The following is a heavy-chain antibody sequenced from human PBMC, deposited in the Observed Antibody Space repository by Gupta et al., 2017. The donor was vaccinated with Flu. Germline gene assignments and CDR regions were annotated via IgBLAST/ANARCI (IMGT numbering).Heavy chain of an antibody. CDR3: ARGHWDN. J-gene: IGHJ4*02. V-gene: IGHV3-48*03. Sequence: CTASGFDFNSYEMCWVRQAPGRGLEWVAFISSSAVTYYTDPVRGRFTISRDNANNLLYLQMSSLRGEDTAGYYCARGHWDNWGQGTLVTVSS. CDR1: GFDFNSYE. CDR2: ISSSAVT.